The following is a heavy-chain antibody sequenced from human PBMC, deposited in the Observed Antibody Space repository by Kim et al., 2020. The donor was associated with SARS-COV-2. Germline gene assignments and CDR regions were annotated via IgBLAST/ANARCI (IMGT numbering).Heavy chain of an antibody. D-gene: IGHD6-13*01. CDR1: GGSISSSSYY. CDR3: AKGSSWYYLHYYYYYYMDV. V-gene: IGHV4-39*01. J-gene: IGHJ6*03. Sequence: SETLSLTCTVSGGSISSSSYYWGWIRQPPGKGLEWIGSIYYSGSTYYNPSLKSRVTISVDTSKNQFSLKLSSVTAADTAVYYCAKGSSWYYLHYYYYYYMDVWGKGTTVTVSS. CDR2: IYYSGST.